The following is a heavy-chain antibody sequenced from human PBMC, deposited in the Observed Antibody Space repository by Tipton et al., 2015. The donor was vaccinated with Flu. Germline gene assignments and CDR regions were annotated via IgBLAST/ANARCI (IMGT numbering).Heavy chain of an antibody. V-gene: IGHV3-21*01. CDR1: GFTFSGYS. D-gene: IGHD2-15*01. Sequence: SLRLSCAASGFTFSGYSMNWVRQAPGKGLEWVSSISSSSSYIYYADSVKGRFTISRDNAKNSLYLQMNSLRAEDTAVYYCARVTGAATAYGMDVWGQGTTVTVSS. CDR2: ISSSSSYI. CDR3: ARVTGAATAYGMDV. J-gene: IGHJ6*02.